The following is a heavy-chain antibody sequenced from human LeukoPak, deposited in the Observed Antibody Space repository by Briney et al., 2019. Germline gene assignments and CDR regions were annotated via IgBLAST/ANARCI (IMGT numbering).Heavy chain of an antibody. CDR2: INPNSGGT. CDR1: GYTFTGYY. J-gene: IGHJ5*02. D-gene: IGHD6-13*01. CDR3: ARGRAAGLRYNWFDP. Sequence: ASVKVSCKASGYTFTGYYMHWVRQAPGQGLEWMGWINPNSGGTNYAQKFQGRVTMTRDTSISTAYMELSRLRSDDTAVYYCARGRAAGLRYNWFDPWGQGTLVTVSS. V-gene: IGHV1-2*02.